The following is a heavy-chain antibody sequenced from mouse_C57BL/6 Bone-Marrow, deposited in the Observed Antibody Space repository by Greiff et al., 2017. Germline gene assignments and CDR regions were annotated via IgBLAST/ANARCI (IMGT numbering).Heavy chain of an antibody. J-gene: IGHJ3*01. CDR1: GYTFTDYY. V-gene: IGHV1-76*01. CDR3: ARVLSTMVTTSAY. Sequence: VQLKQSGAELVRPGASVKLSCKASGYTFTDYYINWVKQRPGQGLEWIARIYPGSGNTYYNEKFKGKATLTAEKSSSTAYMQLSSLTSEDSAVYFCARVLSTMVTTSAYWGQGTLVTVSA. D-gene: IGHD2-2*01. CDR2: IYPGSGNT.